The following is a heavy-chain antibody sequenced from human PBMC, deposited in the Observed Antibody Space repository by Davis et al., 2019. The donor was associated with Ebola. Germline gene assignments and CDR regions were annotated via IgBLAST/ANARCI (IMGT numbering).Heavy chain of an antibody. V-gene: IGHV1-3*01. Sequence: AASVKVSCKASGYSFTTYAMHWVRQAPGQRLEWMGWINGGNGNTRYAQKFQGRVTMTRNTSISTAYMELSSLRSEDTAVYYCARASSSGWYVDFDLWGRGTLVTVSS. J-gene: IGHJ2*01. D-gene: IGHD6-19*01. CDR1: GYSFTTYA. CDR2: INGGNGNT. CDR3: ARASSSGWYVDFDL.